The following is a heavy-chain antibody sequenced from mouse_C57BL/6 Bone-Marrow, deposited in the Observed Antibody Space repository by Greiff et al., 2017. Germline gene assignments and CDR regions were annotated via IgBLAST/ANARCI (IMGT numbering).Heavy chain of an antibody. V-gene: IGHV5-4*01. CDR2: ISDGGSYT. CDR1: GFTFSSYA. Sequence: EVQRVESGGGLVKPGGSLKLSCAASGFTFSSYAMSWVRQTPEKRLEWVATISDGGSYTYYPDNVKGRFTISGDNAKINLYLQMSHLKSEDTAMYYCARDPQSSSSWFAYWGQGTLVTVSA. D-gene: IGHD3-2*02. CDR3: ARDPQSSSSWFAY. J-gene: IGHJ3*01.